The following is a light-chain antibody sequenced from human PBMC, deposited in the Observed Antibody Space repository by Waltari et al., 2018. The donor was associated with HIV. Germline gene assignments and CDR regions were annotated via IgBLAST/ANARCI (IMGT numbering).Light chain of an antibody. V-gene: IGKV1-NL1*01. J-gene: IGKJ2*01. CDR1: QGIGSS. Sequence: DIQMTQSPSSLSASVGDRVIITCRASQGIGSSLAWYQQKHGKAPKLLLYGASTLKGGVPSRFRGSGSGTEFTLTISSLQPVDFVSYYCQQYYGNSVYTFGQGTKLEIK. CDR2: GAS. CDR3: QQYYGNSVYT.